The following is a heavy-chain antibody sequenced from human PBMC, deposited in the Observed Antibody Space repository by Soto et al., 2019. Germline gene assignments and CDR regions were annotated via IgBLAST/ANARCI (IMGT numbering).Heavy chain of an antibody. D-gene: IGHD2-8*02. CDR2: INHSGST. CDR1: GGSFSGYY. Sequence: QVQLQQWGAGLLKPSETLSLTCDVYGGSFSGYYWTWIRQPPGTGLEWIGEINHSGSTNYNPSLKSRVTMSVDTSKNQFSLKLTSVTAADTAVYYCARDKITGLFDYWGQGTLVTVSS. V-gene: IGHV4-34*01. J-gene: IGHJ4*02. CDR3: ARDKITGLFDY.